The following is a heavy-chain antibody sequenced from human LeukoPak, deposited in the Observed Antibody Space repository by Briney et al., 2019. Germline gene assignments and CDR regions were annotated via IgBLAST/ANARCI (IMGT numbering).Heavy chain of an antibody. CDR3: AKDRGSLLYGMDV. CDR1: GFTFSGYA. V-gene: IGHV3-23*01. CDR2: ISGSGDNT. Sequence: GGSLRLSCATSGFTFSGYAMTWVRQAPGKGLEWVSVISGSGDNTYYADSVKGRFTISRDNSKNTLYLQMNSLRAEDTAVYYCAKDRGSLLYGMDVWGQGTTVTVSS. J-gene: IGHJ6*02. D-gene: IGHD2-15*01.